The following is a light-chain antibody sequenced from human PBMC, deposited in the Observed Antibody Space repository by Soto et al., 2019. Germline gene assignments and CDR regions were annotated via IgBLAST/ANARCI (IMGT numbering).Light chain of an antibody. V-gene: IGKV2-28*01. CDR1: QSLLHSNGYNY. J-gene: IGKJ5*01. Sequence: DIVMTQSPLSLPVTPGETASISCRSNQSLLHSNGYNYLDWYLQKPGQSPQLLIYLGSNRASGVPDRFSGSGSGTDFTLKISRVEAEDVGVYYCLQALETPITFGQGTRLEIK. CDR2: LGS. CDR3: LQALETPIT.